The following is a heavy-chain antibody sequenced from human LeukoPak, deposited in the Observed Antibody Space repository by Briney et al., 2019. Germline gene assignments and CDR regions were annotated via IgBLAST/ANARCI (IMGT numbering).Heavy chain of an antibody. CDR1: GFTFSSYW. CDR2: ISSSSSYI. D-gene: IGHD1-26*01. V-gene: IGHV3-21*01. Sequence: GGSLRLSCAASGFTFSSYWMSWVRQAPGKGLEWVSSISSSSSYIYYGDSVKGRFTISRDNAKKSLYLQMNSLRAEDTAVYYCARSYSGSYNDASDIWGQGTMVTVSS. J-gene: IGHJ3*02. CDR3: ARSYSGSYNDASDI.